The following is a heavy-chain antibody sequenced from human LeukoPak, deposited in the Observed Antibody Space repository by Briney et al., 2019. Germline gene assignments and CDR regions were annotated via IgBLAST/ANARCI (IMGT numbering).Heavy chain of an antibody. Sequence: ASVKVSCKASGYTFTSYGISWVRQAPGQGLEWMGWISAYNGNTNYAQKLQGRVTMTTDTSTSTAYMELRSLRSDDTAVYYCARDWGIVVVPAAIEYYFDYWGQGTLVTVSS. D-gene: IGHD2-2*01. CDR3: ARDWGIVVVPAAIEYYFDY. J-gene: IGHJ4*02. V-gene: IGHV1-18*01. CDR2: ISAYNGNT. CDR1: GYTFTSYG.